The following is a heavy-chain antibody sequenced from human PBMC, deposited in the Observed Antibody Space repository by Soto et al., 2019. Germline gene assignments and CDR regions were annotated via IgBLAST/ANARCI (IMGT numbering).Heavy chain of an antibody. CDR3: GSPYSGSRSCLDS. CDR1: GFTFSSYA. V-gene: IGHV3-23*01. D-gene: IGHD5-12*01. J-gene: IGHJ4*02. Sequence: GGSLRLSCAASGFTFSSYAMTWVRQAPGKGLEWVSAITGSGANTNYVDSVKGRFTISRDNSKNTLYLQMNSLRAEDTAVYYCGSPYSGSRSCLDSFGQGDVVTISS. CDR2: ITGSGANT.